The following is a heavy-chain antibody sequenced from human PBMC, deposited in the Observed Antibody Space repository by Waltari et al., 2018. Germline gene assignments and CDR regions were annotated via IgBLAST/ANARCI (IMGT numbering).Heavy chain of an antibody. Sequence: QVQLQQWGAGLLKPSETLSLTCAVYGGSFSGYYRSWIRQPPGKGLEWIGEINHSGSTNYNPSLKSRVTISVDTSKNQFSLKRSSVTAADTAVYYCARRYSSGWAGYWGQGTLVTVSS. D-gene: IGHD6-19*01. CDR2: INHSGST. CDR1: GGSFSGYY. J-gene: IGHJ4*02. V-gene: IGHV4-34*01. CDR3: ARRYSSGWAGY.